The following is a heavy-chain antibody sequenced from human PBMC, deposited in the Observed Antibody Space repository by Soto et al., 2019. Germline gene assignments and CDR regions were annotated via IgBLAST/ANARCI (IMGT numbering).Heavy chain of an antibody. D-gene: IGHD2-2*01. CDR3: AKWGSSSWSPHYYFDY. CDR2: ITDSGDDT. Sequence: HPGGSLRLSCAASGFTFNNYAMGWVRQAPGKGLEWVSAITDSGDDTYYIDSVKGRFTISRDNSKSTLYLQMNSLRAEDTAIYYFAKWGSSSWSPHYYFDYWGQGALVTVSS. V-gene: IGHV3-23*01. CDR1: GFTFNNYA. J-gene: IGHJ4*02.